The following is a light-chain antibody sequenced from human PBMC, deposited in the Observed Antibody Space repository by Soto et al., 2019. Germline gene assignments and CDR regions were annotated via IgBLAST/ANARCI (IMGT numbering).Light chain of an antibody. V-gene: IGKV3-20*01. CDR1: QSVSGRY. J-gene: IGKJ1*01. CDR2: GAS. CDR3: QQYGSSPSWT. Sequence: EIVLTQSPGSLSLSPGERATLSCRASQSVSGRYLAWYQQKPGQAPRLLIYGASTRLAGIPDRFSGSGSGTDFTLTINRLEPEDFAVYYCQQYGSSPSWTFGQGTKVES.